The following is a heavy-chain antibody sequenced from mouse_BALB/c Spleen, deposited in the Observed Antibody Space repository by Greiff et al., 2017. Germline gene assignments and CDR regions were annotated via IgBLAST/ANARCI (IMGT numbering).Heavy chain of an antibody. CDR3: ARESYNGYDEEFAY. D-gene: IGHD2-12*01. V-gene: IGHV1S34*01. CDR1: GYSFTGYY. Sequence: LVKTGASVKISCKASGYSFTGYYMHWVKQSPGKSLEWIGYISCYNGATSYNQKFKGKATFTVDTSSSTAYMQINSLSSEDSAVYYCARESYNGYDEEFAYWGQGTLVTVSA. J-gene: IGHJ3*01. CDR2: ISCYNGAT.